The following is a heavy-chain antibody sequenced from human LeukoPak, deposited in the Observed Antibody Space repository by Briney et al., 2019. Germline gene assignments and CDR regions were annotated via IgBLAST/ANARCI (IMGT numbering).Heavy chain of an antibody. CDR3: AREGAYIVATIGRFDNWFDP. D-gene: IGHD5-12*01. CDR1: GFTFSSYA. CDR2: ISYDGSNK. V-gene: IGHV3-30*04. Sequence: PGGSLRLSCAASGFTFSSYAMPWVRQAPGKGLEWVAVISYDGSNKYYADSVKGRFTISRDNSKNTLYLQMNSLRAEDTAVYYCAREGAYIVATIGRFDNWFDPWGQGTLVTVSS. J-gene: IGHJ5*02.